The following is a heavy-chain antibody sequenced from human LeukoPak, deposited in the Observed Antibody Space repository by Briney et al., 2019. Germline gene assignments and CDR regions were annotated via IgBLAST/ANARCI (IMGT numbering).Heavy chain of an antibody. J-gene: IGHJ6*03. CDR3: ARDTYYDFWSGYLGYMDV. CDR1: GFTFSDYY. CDR2: ISSSGSTI. V-gene: IGHV3-11*01. Sequence: GGSLRLSCAASGFTFSDYYMSWIRQAPWKGLEWVSYISSSGSTIYYADSVKGRFTISRDNAKNSLYLQMNSLRAEDTAAYYCARDTYYDFWSGYLGYMDVWGKGTTVTVSS. D-gene: IGHD3-3*01.